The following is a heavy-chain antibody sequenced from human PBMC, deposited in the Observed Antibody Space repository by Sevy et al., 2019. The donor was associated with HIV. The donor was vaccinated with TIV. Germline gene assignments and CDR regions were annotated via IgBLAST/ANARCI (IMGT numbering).Heavy chain of an antibody. V-gene: IGHV3-11*06. CDR3: ARVQYCSSTSCRGYAYYFDY. D-gene: IGHD2-2*01. CDR1: GFTFSDYY. J-gene: IGHJ4*02. CDR2: ISSSSSYT. Sequence: GSLRLSCAASGFTFSDYYMSWIRQAPGKGLEWVSYISSSSSYTNYADPVKGRFTISRDNAKNSLYLQMNSLRAEDTAVYYCARVQYCSSTSCRGYAYYFDYWGQGTLVTVSS.